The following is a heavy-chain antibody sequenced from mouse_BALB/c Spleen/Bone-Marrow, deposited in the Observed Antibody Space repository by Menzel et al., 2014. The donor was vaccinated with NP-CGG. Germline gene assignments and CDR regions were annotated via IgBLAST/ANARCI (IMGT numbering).Heavy chain of an antibody. CDR3: ARHRYYAMDY. CDR2: IWSDGST. J-gene: IGHJ4*01. Sequence: VKLMESGPGLVSPSQSLSITCTLSGFSLTNYGLHWVRQPPGKGLEWLVVIWSDGSTTYNSALKSILSISKDNSKSQVFLKMSSLQTDDTAMYYCARHRYYAMDYWGQGTSVTVSS. CDR1: GFSLTNYG. V-gene: IGHV2-6-1*01.